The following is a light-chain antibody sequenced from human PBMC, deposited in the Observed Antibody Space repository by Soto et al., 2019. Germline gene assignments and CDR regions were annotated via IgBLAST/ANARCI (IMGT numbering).Light chain of an antibody. CDR1: SSDVGGYNY. CDR2: EVS. J-gene: IGLJ1*01. CDR3: SSYTSSSTLEGV. Sequence: QSVLTQPASVSGSPGQSITISCTGTSSDVGGYNYVSWYQQHPGKAPKLMIYEVSNRPSGVSNRFSGSKSGNTASLTISGLQAEDEADYYCSSYTSSSTLEGVFGTGTKATV. V-gene: IGLV2-14*01.